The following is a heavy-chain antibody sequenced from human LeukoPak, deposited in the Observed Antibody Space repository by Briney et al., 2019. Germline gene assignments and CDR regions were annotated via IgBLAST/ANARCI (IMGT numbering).Heavy chain of an antibody. Sequence: PSETLSLTCAVYGGSFSGYYWSWIRQPPGKGLEWIGEINHSGSTNYNPSLKSRVTISVDTSKNQFSLKLNSVTAADTAVYYCARDNDSRDPPHFDYWGQGTLVTVSS. D-gene: IGHD3-16*01. CDR3: ARDNDSRDPPHFDY. V-gene: IGHV4-34*01. CDR1: GGSFSGYY. CDR2: INHSGST. J-gene: IGHJ4*02.